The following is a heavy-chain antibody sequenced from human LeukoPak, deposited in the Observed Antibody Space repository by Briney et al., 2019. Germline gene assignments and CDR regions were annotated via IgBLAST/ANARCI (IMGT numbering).Heavy chain of an antibody. Sequence: ASVKVSCKASGYTFTVYNIHWVRQAPGQGLEWMGRINPSSGSTIYAQKFQGRVTMTSDTSTTTVYMEMNSLRPEDTAVYSCARRYSGYDFGYWGQGTLVTVSS. V-gene: IGHV1-46*01. J-gene: IGHJ4*02. CDR2: INPSSGST. CDR1: GYTFTVYN. D-gene: IGHD5-12*01. CDR3: ARRYSGYDFGY.